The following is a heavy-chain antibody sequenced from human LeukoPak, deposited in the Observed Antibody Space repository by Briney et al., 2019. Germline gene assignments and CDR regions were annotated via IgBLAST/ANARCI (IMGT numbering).Heavy chain of an antibody. D-gene: IGHD3-10*01. CDR1: GFTFSSYW. V-gene: IGHV3-7*01. CDR3: ARDNYYRAFDI. CDR2: IKQDGSEK. Sequence: GGSLRLSCAASGFTFSSYWMSWVRQAPGKGLEWVANIKQDGSEKYYVDSVKGRSTISRDNAKNSLYLQMNSLRAEDTAVYYCARDNYYRAFDIWGQGTMVTVSS. J-gene: IGHJ3*02.